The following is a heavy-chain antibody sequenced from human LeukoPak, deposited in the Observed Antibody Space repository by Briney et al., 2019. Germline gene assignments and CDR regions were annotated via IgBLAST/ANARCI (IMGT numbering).Heavy chain of an antibody. CDR2: ISGSGGRT. J-gene: IGHJ4*02. Sequence: GGSLRLSCVASGFTFRNYGMSWVRQAPGKGLEWVSGISGSGGRTYYADSVKGRFTISRDNAKNSLYLQMNSLRAEDTAVYYCARVSGFSGLAFDYWGQGTLVTVSS. CDR1: GFTFRNYG. D-gene: IGHD3-22*01. CDR3: ARVSGFSGLAFDY. V-gene: IGHV3-23*01.